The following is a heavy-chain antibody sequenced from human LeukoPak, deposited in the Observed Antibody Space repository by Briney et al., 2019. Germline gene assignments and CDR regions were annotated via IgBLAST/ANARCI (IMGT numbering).Heavy chain of an antibody. V-gene: IGHV3-21*01. Sequence: GGSLRLSCAASGFTFSSYSMNWVRQAPGKGREWVSSISSSSYIYYADSVKGRFTISRDNAKNSLYLQMNSLRAEDTAVYYCARDLDSSGWSRLGVYWGQGTLVTVSS. J-gene: IGHJ4*02. CDR2: ISSSSYI. CDR3: ARDLDSSGWSRLGVY. CDR1: GFTFSSYS. D-gene: IGHD6-19*01.